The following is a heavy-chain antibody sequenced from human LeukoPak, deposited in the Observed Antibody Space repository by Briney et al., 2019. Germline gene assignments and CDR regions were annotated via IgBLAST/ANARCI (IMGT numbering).Heavy chain of an antibody. J-gene: IGHJ4*02. CDR2: IYTSGST. CDR1: GGSISSYY. Sequence: PSETLSLTCTVSGGSISSYYWSWIRQPAGKGLEWIGRIYTSGSTNYNPSLKSRVTMSVDTSKNQFSLKLSSVTAADTAVYYCARGNFCSGYPYCFDYWGQGTLVTVSS. V-gene: IGHV4-4*07. CDR3: ARGNFCSGYPYCFDY. D-gene: IGHD3-3*01.